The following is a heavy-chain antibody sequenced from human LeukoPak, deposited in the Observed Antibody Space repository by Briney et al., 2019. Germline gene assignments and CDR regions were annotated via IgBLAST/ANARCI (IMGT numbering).Heavy chain of an antibody. CDR3: AGFDYYYGLDG. Sequence: GGSLRLSCAASVFTLDDYAMHWVRQAPGKGLEWVAGISCNSATIDYADSVKGRFNISRDNAKNSLYPQMKSLRAEDTALYDCAGFDYYYGLDGWGQGTTVTVSS. V-gene: IGHV3-9*01. CDR2: ISCNSATI. J-gene: IGHJ6*02. CDR1: VFTLDDYA.